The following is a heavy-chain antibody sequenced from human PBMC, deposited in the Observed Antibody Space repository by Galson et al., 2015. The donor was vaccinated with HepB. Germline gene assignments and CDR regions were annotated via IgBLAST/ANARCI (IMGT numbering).Heavy chain of an antibody. D-gene: IGHD2-2*01. CDR1: GYTFTSYY. V-gene: IGHV1-46*01. CDR3: ARGEWRYCSSTSCYALYYYYGMDV. CDR2: INPSGGST. J-gene: IGHJ6*02. Sequence: SVKVSCKASGYTFTSYYMHWVRQAPGQGLEWMGIINPSGGSTSYAQKFQGRVTMTRDTSTSTVYMELSSLRSEDTAVCYCARGEWRYCSSTSCYALYYYYGMDVWGQGTTVTVSS.